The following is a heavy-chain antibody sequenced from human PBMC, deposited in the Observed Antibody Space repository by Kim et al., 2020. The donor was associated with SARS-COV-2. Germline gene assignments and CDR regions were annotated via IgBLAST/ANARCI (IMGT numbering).Heavy chain of an antibody. CDR3: ARDSSYYDSSGIDY. Sequence: ASVKVSCKASGYTFTSYGISWVRQAPGQGLEWMGWISAYNGNTNYAQKLQGRVTMTTDTSTSTAYMELRSLRSDDTAVYYCARDSSYYDSSGIDYWGQGTLVTVSS. J-gene: IGHJ4*02. CDR2: ISAYNGNT. V-gene: IGHV1-18*04. D-gene: IGHD3-22*01. CDR1: GYTFTSYG.